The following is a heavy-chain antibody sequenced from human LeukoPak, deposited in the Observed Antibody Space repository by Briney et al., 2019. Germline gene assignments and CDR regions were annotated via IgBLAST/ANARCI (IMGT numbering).Heavy chain of an antibody. V-gene: IGHV3-30*03. CDR3: VRQDYGGNEDY. J-gene: IGHJ4*02. Sequence: GRSLRLSCAASGFAFSSYGMHWVRQAPGKGLEWVAVISYDGSNKYYADSVKGRFTISRDNSKNTLYLQMNSLRAEDTAVYYCVRQDYGGNEDYWGQGTLVTVSS. D-gene: IGHD4-23*01. CDR1: GFAFSSYG. CDR2: ISYDGSNK.